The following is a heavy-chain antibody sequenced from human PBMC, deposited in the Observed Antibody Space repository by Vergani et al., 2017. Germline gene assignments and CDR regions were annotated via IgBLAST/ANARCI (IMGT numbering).Heavy chain of an antibody. V-gene: IGHV4-61*02. D-gene: IGHD2-15*01. Sequence: QVQLQESGPGLVKPSQTLSLTCTVPGGSLNSLNYYLGWIRQPAGKGLEWIGRIYTCGGTYYNPSLKSRVNLAEDTSKNQFSLNLTAVTAADTAVYFCARGSGLGGSCYKPLFDYWGQGILVTVSS. CDR1: GGSLNSLNYY. J-gene: IGHJ4*02. CDR2: IYTCGGT. CDR3: ARGSGLGGSCYKPLFDY.